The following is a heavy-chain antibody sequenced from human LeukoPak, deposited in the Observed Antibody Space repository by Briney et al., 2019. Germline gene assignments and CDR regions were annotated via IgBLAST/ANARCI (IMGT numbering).Heavy chain of an antibody. CDR3: ARRYSGYADY. Sequence: GESLKISCKGSGYYFTTYWIAWVRQMPGKGLEWTGIIYPGDSDTRYSPSFQGQVTISADKSISTAYLQWSSLKASDTAMYYCARRYSGYADYWGQGTLVTVSS. D-gene: IGHD5-12*01. CDR2: IYPGDSDT. V-gene: IGHV5-51*01. CDR1: GYYFTTYW. J-gene: IGHJ4*02.